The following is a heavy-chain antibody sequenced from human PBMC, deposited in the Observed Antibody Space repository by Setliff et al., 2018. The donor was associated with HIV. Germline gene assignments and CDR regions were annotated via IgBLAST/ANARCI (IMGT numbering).Heavy chain of an antibody. V-gene: IGHV4-61*02. CDR3: ARDVGSSA. Sequence: KPSETLSLTCTVSGASISSGLYYWNWIRQPAGKGLEWIGRISSSGSTTYSPSLKSRVTISVDTSKNQFSLNLRSVTAADTAVYYCARDVGSSAWGKGTLVTVSS. D-gene: IGHD6-25*01. CDR2: ISSSGST. CDR1: GASISSGLYY. J-gene: IGHJ5*02.